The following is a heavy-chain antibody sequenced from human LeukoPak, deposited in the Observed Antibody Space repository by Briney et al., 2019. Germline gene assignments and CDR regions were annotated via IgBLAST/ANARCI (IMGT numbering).Heavy chain of an antibody. J-gene: IGHJ5*02. Sequence: PSETLTLPCTVSGRSISSYYWSWIRQPPGKGLEWIGYIYYSGSTNYNPSLKSRVTISIDKSKNKFSLKLSTVTAADTAVYYCALAAGSFTDWFDPWGQGSLVTVSS. CDR1: GRSISSYY. V-gene: IGHV4-59*01. CDR3: ALAAGSFTDWFDP. D-gene: IGHD6-13*01. CDR2: IYYSGST.